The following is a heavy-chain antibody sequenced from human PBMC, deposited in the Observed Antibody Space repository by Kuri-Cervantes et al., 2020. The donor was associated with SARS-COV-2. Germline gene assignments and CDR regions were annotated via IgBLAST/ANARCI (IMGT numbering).Heavy chain of an antibody. CDR2: VSYDGSNR. J-gene: IGHJ3*02. CDR3: AKDFYEYQLLYGPADAFDI. Sequence: GESLKISCAASGFSFSHSAMHWIRQAPGKGLEWVAIVSYDGSNRYYADSVKGRFTISRDNSKNTLYLQMNSLRAEDTAVYYCAKDFYEYQLLYGPADAFDIWGQGTMVTVSS. CDR1: GFSFSHSA. D-gene: IGHD2-2*02. V-gene: IGHV3-30-3*01.